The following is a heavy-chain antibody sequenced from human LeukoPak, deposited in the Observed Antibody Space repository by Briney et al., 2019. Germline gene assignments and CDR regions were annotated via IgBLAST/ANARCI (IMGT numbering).Heavy chain of an antibody. CDR2: IYYSGST. Sequence: PSETLSLTCTVSGGSISSSSYYWGWIRQPPGKGLEWIGSIYYSGSTYYNPSLKSRVTISVDTSKNQFSLKLSSVTAADTAVYYCARGFQYSSSSGRAFDIWGQGTMVTVSS. D-gene: IGHD6-6*01. V-gene: IGHV4-39*07. CDR3: ARGFQYSSSSGRAFDI. CDR1: GGSISSSSYY. J-gene: IGHJ3*02.